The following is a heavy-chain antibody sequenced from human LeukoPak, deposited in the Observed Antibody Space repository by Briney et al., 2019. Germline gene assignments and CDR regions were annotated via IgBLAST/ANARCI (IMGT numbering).Heavy chain of an antibody. Sequence: SETLSLTCTVSRGSISSYYWSWLRQPPGKGLEWIGCIYYSGSTNYNPSLKSRVTISVDTSKNQFSLKLSSVTAADTAVYYCARELNTVTDYWGQGTLVTVSS. V-gene: IGHV4-59*12. CDR2: IYYSGST. CDR3: ARELNTVTDY. J-gene: IGHJ4*02. CDR1: RGSISSYY. D-gene: IGHD4-17*01.